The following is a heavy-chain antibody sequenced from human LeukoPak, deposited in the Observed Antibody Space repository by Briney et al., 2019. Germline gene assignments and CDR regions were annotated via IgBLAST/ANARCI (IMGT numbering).Heavy chain of an antibody. Sequence: ASVKVSCKASGYTFTVHFMHWVRQAPGQGLEWMGWINTNTGNPTYAQGFTGRFVFSLDTSVSTAYLQISSLKAEETAVYYCATSSSSWFRWGQGTLVTVSS. V-gene: IGHV7-4-1*02. J-gene: IGHJ4*02. CDR2: INTNTGNP. D-gene: IGHD6-13*01. CDR1: GYTFTVHF. CDR3: ATSSSSWFR.